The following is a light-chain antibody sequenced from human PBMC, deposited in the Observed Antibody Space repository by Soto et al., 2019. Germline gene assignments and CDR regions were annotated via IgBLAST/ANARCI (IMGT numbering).Light chain of an antibody. CDR1: QSVSNTY. Sequence: EVVLTQSPGTLSLSPGERATLSCRASQSVSNTYVAWYQHIPGQTPRLLIYGASNRATGIPDRFSGSGSGTDFTLTISRLEPEDFAVYYCQQHDSSPWMFGQGTKVEIK. V-gene: IGKV3-20*01. CDR2: GAS. J-gene: IGKJ1*01. CDR3: QQHDSSPWM.